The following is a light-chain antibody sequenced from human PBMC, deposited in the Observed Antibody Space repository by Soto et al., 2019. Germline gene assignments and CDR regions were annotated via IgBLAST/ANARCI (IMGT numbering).Light chain of an antibody. J-gene: IGKJ2*01. CDR2: KAS. CDR3: QEYNSFSVT. CDR1: QSISSW. Sequence: DIPMTQSPSTLSASVGDRVTITCRASQSISSWLAWYQQKPGKAPKLLIYKASSLESGVPSRFSGSGSGTEFTLTISSLQPDDFATYYCQEYNSFSVTFGQGTKLEMK. V-gene: IGKV1-5*03.